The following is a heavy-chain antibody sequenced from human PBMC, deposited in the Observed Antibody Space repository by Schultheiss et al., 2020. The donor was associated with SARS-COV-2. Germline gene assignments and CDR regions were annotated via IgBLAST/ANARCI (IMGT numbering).Heavy chain of an antibody. CDR1: GFTFSNYG. CDR3: ARDVSGYSYGLFYYYYGMDV. V-gene: IGHV3-30*03. Sequence: SLKISCAASGFTFSNYGMHWVRQAPGKGPEWVAVISFDGYNKYYAESVKGRFTLSRDNSRNSLYLQMNSLRPEDTAIYYCARDVSGYSYGLFYYYYGMDVWGQGTTVTVSS. CDR2: ISFDGYNK. J-gene: IGHJ6*02. D-gene: IGHD5-18*01.